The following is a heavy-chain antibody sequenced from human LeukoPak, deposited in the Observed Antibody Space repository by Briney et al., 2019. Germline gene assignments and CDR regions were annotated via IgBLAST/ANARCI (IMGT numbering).Heavy chain of an antibody. D-gene: IGHD3-10*01. J-gene: IGHJ4*02. CDR2: VSHDGDTK. CDR3: VTGPRYFDY. V-gene: IGHV3-30*03. CDR1: GFTFSGYG. Sequence: PGGSLRLSCAASGFTFSGYGMHWVRQVPVKGLEWVAAVSHDGDTKYYADSVKGRFTISRDNSKNTLYLQMNSLRAEDTAVYYCVTGPRYFDYWGQGTLVTVSS.